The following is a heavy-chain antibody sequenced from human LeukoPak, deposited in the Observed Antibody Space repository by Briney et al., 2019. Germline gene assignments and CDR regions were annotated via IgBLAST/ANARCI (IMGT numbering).Heavy chain of an antibody. V-gene: IGHV4-59*01. J-gene: IGHJ6*02. CDR3: AREVRYFDWVDYYYGMDV. CDR2: IYYSGST. Sequence: KPSETLSLTCAVSGGSISSYYWSWIRQPPGKGLEWIGYIYYSGSTNYNPSLKSRVTISVDTSKNQFSLKLSSVTAADTAVYYCAREVRYFDWVDYYYGMDVWGQGTTVTVSS. D-gene: IGHD3-9*01. CDR1: GGSISSYY.